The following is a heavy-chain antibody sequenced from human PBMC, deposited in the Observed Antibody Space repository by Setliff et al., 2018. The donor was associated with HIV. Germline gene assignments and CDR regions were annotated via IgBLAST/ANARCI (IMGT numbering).Heavy chain of an antibody. CDR3: ARLRGLNLEPFDY. V-gene: IGHV4-39*01. CDR2: VYYSGST. Sequence: SETLSFTCVVYGGSFSDYYWGWIRQPPGKGLEWIGSVYYSGSTYYNPSLKSRLTISVDTSTNKFSLKLSSVTAADTAVYYCARLRGLNLEPFDYWGQGTLVTVSS. J-gene: IGHJ4*02. CDR1: GGSFSDYY. D-gene: IGHD1-1*01.